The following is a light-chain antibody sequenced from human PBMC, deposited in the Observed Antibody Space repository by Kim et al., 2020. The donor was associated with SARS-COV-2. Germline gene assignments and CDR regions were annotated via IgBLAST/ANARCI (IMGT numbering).Light chain of an antibody. CDR2: GAS. Sequence: VSPGERATLPCRAGQSVSSNLAWYQQKPGQAPRLLIYGASTRATGIPARFSGSGSGTEFTLTISSLQSEDFAVYYCQQYNNWPLYTFGQGTKLEI. CDR3: QQYNNWPLYT. J-gene: IGKJ2*01. V-gene: IGKV3-15*01. CDR1: QSVSSN.